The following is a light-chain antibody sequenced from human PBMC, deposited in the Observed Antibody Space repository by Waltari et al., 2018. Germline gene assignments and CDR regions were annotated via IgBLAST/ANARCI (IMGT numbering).Light chain of an antibody. J-gene: IGKJ1*01. Sequence: EIVLTQSPGTLSLSPGERATLSCRASQSVSRTLAWYQQKPGQAPRLLISGASSRATGLPDRFSGSGSGTDFSLTISRLGPEDFAVYYCQHYVRLPATFGQGTKVEIK. CDR3: QHYVRLPAT. V-gene: IGKV3-20*01. CDR2: GAS. CDR1: QSVSRT.